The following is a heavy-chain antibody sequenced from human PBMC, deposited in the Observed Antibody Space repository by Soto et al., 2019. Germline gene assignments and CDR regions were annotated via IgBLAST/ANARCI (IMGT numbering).Heavy chain of an antibody. CDR3: ARDLGGMDV. Sequence: ATIWHDGTNKYYAEPVKGRFTISRDNSKNTLYLQMNSLRAEDTAVYYCARDLGGMDVWGQGTTVTVSS. J-gene: IGHJ6*02. CDR2: IWHDGTNK. D-gene: IGHD7-27*01. V-gene: IGHV3-33*01.